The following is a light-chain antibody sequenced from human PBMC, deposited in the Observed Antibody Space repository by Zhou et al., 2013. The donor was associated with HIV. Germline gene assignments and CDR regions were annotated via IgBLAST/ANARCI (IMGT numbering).Light chain of an antibody. Sequence: DIQLTQSPSALSASVGDRVTITCRASQSISSWLAWYQQKPGKAPKLLIYKASSLESGVPSRFSGSGSGTEFTLTISSLQPDDFATYYCQQYESYLITFGQGTRLDIK. J-gene: IGKJ5*01. CDR1: QSISSW. V-gene: IGKV1-5*03. CDR2: KAS. CDR3: QQYESYLIT.